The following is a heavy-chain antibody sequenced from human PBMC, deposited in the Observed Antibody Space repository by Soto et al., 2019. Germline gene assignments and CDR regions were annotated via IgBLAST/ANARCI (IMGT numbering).Heavy chain of an antibody. Sequence: QVQLVESGGGVAPSGRSLRLSCAASGFTFSDHDIHWVRQAPGKGLEWLAVISYDGGVKYYADSVKGRFTLSRDNIKNTLFLQMNSLRPEDTAIYYCARDSSRGTTTWGYFYYRGMDVWGQGTAVTVSS. CDR2: ISYDGGVK. CDR1: GFTFSDHD. J-gene: IGHJ6*02. CDR3: ARDSSRGTTTWGYFYYRGMDV. D-gene: IGHD1-1*01. V-gene: IGHV3-30*03.